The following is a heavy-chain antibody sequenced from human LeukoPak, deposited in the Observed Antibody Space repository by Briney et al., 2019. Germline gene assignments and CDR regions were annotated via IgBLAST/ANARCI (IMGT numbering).Heavy chain of an antibody. D-gene: IGHD1-26*01. J-gene: IGHJ2*01. Sequence: SETLSLTCTVSGGSISNGSYYWSWIRQPAGKGLEWIGRIYTSGNPDYHPSLKSRVTMSIDTSKNQFSLKLSSVTAADTAVYYCARAAVGIYWYFDLWGRGTLVTVSS. CDR1: GGSISNGSYY. CDR3: ARAAVGIYWYFDL. V-gene: IGHV4-61*02. CDR2: IYTSGNP.